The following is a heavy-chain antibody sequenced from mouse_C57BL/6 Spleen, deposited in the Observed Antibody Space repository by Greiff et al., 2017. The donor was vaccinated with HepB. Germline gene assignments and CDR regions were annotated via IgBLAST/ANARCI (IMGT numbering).Heavy chain of an antibody. V-gene: IGHV1-64*01. J-gene: IGHJ4*01. Sequence: QVHVQQPGAELVKPGASVKLSCKASGYTFTSYWMHWVKQRPGQGLEWIGMIHPNSGSTNYNEKFKSKATLTVDKSSSTAYMQLSSLTSEDSAVYYCARYEGVSYAMDYWGQGTSVTVSS. CDR2: IHPNSGST. D-gene: IGHD2-12*01. CDR1: GYTFTSYW. CDR3: ARYEGVSYAMDY.